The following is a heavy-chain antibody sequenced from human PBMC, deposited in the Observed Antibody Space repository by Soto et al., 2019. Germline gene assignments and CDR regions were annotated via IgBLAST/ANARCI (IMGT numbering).Heavy chain of an antibody. D-gene: IGHD3-3*01. CDR3: ASRAEYYDFWSGYYGA. Sequence: PGESLKISCKRFGNSFTSSWIGWVRQMPGKGLEWMGIIYPGDSDTRYSPSFQGQVTISADKSTSTAYLQWSSLKAPDTAMYYCASRAEYYDFWSGYYGAWGQGTLVTVSS. J-gene: IGHJ5*02. V-gene: IGHV5-51*01. CDR1: GNSFTSSW. CDR2: IYPGDSDT.